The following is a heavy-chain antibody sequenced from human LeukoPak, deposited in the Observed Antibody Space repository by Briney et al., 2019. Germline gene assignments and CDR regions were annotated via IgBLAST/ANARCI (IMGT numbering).Heavy chain of an antibody. CDR3: VKFGVDYDMGV. V-gene: IGHV4-59*01. J-gene: IGHJ6*02. Sequence: NPSETLSLTCTVSGDSISGSYWTWVRQPPGQGLEWIGQIHYSGRADYNPSLKRRITISVDTSKNQKSLTLTSVTAADTAIYYCVKFGVDYDMGVWGQGTTVTVSS. CDR1: GDSISGSY. CDR2: IHYSGRA. D-gene: IGHD3-16*01.